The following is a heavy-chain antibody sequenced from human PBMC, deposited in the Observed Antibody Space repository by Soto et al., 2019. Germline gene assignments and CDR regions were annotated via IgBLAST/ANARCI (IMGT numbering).Heavy chain of an antibody. V-gene: IGHV3-74*01. D-gene: IGHD3-10*01. J-gene: IGHJ3*02. CDR1: GFTFSSYW. CDR3: ARVGRLLWFGELTTDAFYI. CDR2: INSDGSST. Sequence: EVQLVESGGGLVQPGGSLRLSCAASGFTFSSYWMHWVRQAPGKGLVWVSRINSDGSSTSYADSVKGRFTISRDNAKNTLYLQMNSLRAEDTAVYYCARVGRLLWFGELTTDAFYIWGQGTMVTVSS.